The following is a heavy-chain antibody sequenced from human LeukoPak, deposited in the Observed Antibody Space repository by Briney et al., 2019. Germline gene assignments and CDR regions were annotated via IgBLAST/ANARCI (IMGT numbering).Heavy chain of an antibody. CDR1: GYTFTGYY. V-gene: IGHV1-2*02. CDR2: INANSGDT. Sequence: ASVKVSCKASGYTFTGYYMHWVRQAPGQGLEWMGWINANSGDTKYAQKFQGRVTMTGDTSISTAYMELSRLRSDDTAMYYCAGEISGYSDYWGQGTLVTVSS. D-gene: IGHD3-22*01. CDR3: AGEISGYSDY. J-gene: IGHJ4*02.